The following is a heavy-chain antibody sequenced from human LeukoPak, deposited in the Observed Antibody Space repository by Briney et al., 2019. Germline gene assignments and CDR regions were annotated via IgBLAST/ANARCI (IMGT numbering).Heavy chain of an antibody. Sequence: ASVKVSCKASGCTFTNYDINWVRQATGQGLEWMGWMNPNSGNTAFAHKFQGRVTMTRDTSINTAYMELSSLRSEDTAVYYCARVKAFGGVIVLGYWGQGTLVTVSS. CDR3: ARVKAFGGVIVLGY. CDR2: MNPNSGNT. V-gene: IGHV1-8*01. D-gene: IGHD3-16*02. CDR1: GCTFTNYD. J-gene: IGHJ4*02.